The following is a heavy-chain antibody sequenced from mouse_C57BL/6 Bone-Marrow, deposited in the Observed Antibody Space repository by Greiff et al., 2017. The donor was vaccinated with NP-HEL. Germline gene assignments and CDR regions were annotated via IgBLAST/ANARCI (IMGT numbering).Heavy chain of an antibody. CDR1: GYTFTSYW. CDR2: IHPSDSDT. CDR3: ATYYYGSSSWFAY. V-gene: IGHV1-74*01. Sequence: QVHVKQPGAELVKPGASVKVSCKASGYTFTSYWMHWVKQRPGQGLEWIGRIHPSDSDTNYNQKFKGKATLTVDKSSSTAYMQLSSLTSEDSAVYYCATYYYGSSSWFAYWGQGTLVTVSA. J-gene: IGHJ3*01. D-gene: IGHD1-1*01.